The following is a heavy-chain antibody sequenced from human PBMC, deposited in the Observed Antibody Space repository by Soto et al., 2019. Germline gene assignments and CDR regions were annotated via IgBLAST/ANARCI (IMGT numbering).Heavy chain of an antibody. CDR1: GFTFSSYA. CDR2: ISGSGGST. V-gene: IGHV3-23*01. J-gene: IGHJ6*02. D-gene: IGHD6-13*01. CDR3: AKFSPDYIAEAGTGVYYYYYGMDV. Sequence: GGALRLSCAASGFTFSSYAMSWVRQAPGKGLEWVSAISGSGGSTYYADSVKGRFTISRDNSKNTLYLQMNSLRAEDTAVYYCAKFSPDYIAEAGTGVYYYYYGMDVWGQGTTVTVSS.